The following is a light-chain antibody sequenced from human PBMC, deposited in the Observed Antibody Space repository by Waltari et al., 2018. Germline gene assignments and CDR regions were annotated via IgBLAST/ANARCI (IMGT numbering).Light chain of an antibody. J-gene: IGLJ3*02. CDR2: YDS. V-gene: IGLV3-21*01. CDR1: NIGSKS. Sequence: SYVLTQPPAVSVAPGQTARISWGGSNIGSKSVHWYQQRPGQSPVLVIQYDSGRPSGIPERLSGSNSGNTATLTISRVEAGDEADYYCQVWDSSSWVFGGGTKLTVL. CDR3: QVWDSSSWV.